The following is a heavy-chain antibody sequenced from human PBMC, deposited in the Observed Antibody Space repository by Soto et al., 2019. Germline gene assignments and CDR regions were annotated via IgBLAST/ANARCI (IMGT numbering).Heavy chain of an antibody. CDR2: IIPIFGTA. J-gene: IGHJ4*02. CDR1: GGTFSKYA. D-gene: IGHD6-6*01. V-gene: IGHV1-69*12. Sequence: QVQLVQSGGEVMKPGSSVRVSCRASGGTFSKYAINWVRQAPGQGLEWMGGIIPIFGTANYAQKFRDTVTITADESTSTVYMELSSLRSDDTAVFYCASGPEDVLNYYFHYWGQGTLVTVSS. CDR3: ASGPEDVLNYYFHY.